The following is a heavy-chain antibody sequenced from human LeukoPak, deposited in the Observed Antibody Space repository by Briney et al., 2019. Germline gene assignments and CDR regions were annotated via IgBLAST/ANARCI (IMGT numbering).Heavy chain of an antibody. CDR3: SSHIAVAGEGAFDN. V-gene: IGHV4-39*01. CDR1: GGSISSSSTYY. CDR2: IYYSGST. Sequence: PSETLSLTCTVSGGSISSSSTYYWGWIRQPPGKGLGWIGSIYYSGSTYYNPSLKSRVTISIDTSNNQFSLKLSSVTAADTAVDACSSHIAVAGEGAFDNWGQGTMVTVSS. J-gene: IGHJ3*02. D-gene: IGHD6-19*01.